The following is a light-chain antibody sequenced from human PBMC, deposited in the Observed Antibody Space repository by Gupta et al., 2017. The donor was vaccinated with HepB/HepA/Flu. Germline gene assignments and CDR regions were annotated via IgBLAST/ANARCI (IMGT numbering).Light chain of an antibody. CDR1: GLQKQY. CDR3: HSADSSATSVV. V-gene: IGLV3-25*03. Sequence: SYELTLPPSLSVSPGQTARVTCAGGGLQKQYAYCYQQRPGHAPVMIIYKDTERPSGIPERFSGSTSGTTVTFTIRGVQAEDEADYYCHSADSSATSVVFGGGTKLAVL. CDR2: KDT. J-gene: IGLJ2*01.